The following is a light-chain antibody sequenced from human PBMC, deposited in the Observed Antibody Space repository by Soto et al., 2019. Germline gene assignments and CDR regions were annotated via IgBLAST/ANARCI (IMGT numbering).Light chain of an antibody. V-gene: IGKV3-11*01. CDR3: QQRSTWPLLT. J-gene: IGKJ4*01. Sequence: VLTQSPATLSLSPGERATLSCRASQTVSRYLAWYQQKPGQAPRLLIYYASNRATGILARFSGSGSGTDYTITISSLEPEDFAVYYCQQRSTWPLLTFGGGTKVEI. CDR1: QTVSRY. CDR2: YAS.